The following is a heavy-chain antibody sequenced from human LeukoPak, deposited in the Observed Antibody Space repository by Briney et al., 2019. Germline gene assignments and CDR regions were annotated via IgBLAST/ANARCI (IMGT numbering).Heavy chain of an antibody. CDR3: AREYPLTLYFDY. CDR2: ISSSSSYI. J-gene: IGHJ4*02. CDR1: GFTFSSCS. Sequence: GGSLRLSCAASGFTFSSCSMNWVRQAPGKGLEWVSSISSSSSYIYYADSVKGRFTISRDNAKNSLYLQMNSLRAEDTAVYYCAREYPLTLYFDYWGQGTLVTVSS. V-gene: IGHV3-21*01.